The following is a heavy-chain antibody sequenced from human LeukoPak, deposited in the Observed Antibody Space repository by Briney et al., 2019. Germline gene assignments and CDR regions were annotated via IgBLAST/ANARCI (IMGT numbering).Heavy chain of an antibody. D-gene: IGHD1-26*01. CDR1: GFTFSSYW. Sequence: GSLRLSCAASGFTFSSYWMSWVRQAPGKGLEWVANIKQDGSEKYYVDSVKGRFTISRDNAKNSLYLQMNSLRAEDTAVYYCARGPSKWELPSGFFDYWGQGTLVTVSS. CDR2: IKQDGSEK. V-gene: IGHV3-7*03. CDR3: ARGPSKWELPSGFFDY. J-gene: IGHJ4*02.